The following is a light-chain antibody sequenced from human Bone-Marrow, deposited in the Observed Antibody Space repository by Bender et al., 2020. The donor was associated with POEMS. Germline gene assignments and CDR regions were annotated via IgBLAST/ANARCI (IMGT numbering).Light chain of an antibody. Sequence: QSALTQPASVSGSPGQSITISCTGTSSDFGTYNHISWYQQHPGRAPKVMIFEVNKRPSGVSDRFSGSRSGNMASLTISGLQDEDEADDYCCSRTGSTTWVFGGGAKVTV. CDR3: CSRTGSTTWV. CDR2: EVN. J-gene: IGLJ3*02. V-gene: IGLV2-23*02. CDR1: SSDFGTYNH.